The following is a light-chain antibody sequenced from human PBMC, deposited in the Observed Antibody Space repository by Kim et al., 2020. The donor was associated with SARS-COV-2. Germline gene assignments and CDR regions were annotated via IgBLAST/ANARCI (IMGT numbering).Light chain of an antibody. V-gene: IGLV2-11*01. CDR2: AVS. CDR3: CSYAGNYTLV. CDR1: SSDVGGYNY. Sequence: GQSVTISCTGTSSDVGGYNYGSWYQQHPGKAPKLVIYAVSKRPSGVPDRFSGSKSGNTASLTISGLQAEDEADYYCCSYAGNYTLVFGGGTKLTVL. J-gene: IGLJ3*02.